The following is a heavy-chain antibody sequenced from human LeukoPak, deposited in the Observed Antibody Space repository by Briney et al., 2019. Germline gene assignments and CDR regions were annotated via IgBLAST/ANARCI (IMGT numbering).Heavy chain of an antibody. CDR3: AKERFGAFDI. CDR2: ISYDGSNK. J-gene: IGHJ3*02. CDR1: GFTFSNAW. Sequence: GGSLRLSCAASGFTFSNAWMNWVRQAPGKGLEWVAVISYDGSNKYYADSVKGRFTISRDNSKNTLYLQMNSLRAEDTAVYYCAKERFGAFDIWGQGTMVTVSS. V-gene: IGHV3-30*18. D-gene: IGHD3-16*01.